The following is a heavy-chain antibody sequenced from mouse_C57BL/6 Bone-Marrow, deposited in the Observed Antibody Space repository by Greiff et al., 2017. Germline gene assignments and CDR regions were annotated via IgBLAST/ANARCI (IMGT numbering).Heavy chain of an antibody. Sequence: QVQLKQPGAELVKPGASVKMSCKASGYTFTSYWITWVKQRPGQGLEWIGDIYPGSGSTNYNEKFKSKATLTVDTSSSTAYMQLSSLTSEDSAVYYCARGTTVVAGAMDYWGQGTSVTVSS. CDR3: ARGTTVVAGAMDY. D-gene: IGHD1-1*01. J-gene: IGHJ4*01. CDR1: GYTFTSYW. CDR2: IYPGSGST. V-gene: IGHV1-55*01.